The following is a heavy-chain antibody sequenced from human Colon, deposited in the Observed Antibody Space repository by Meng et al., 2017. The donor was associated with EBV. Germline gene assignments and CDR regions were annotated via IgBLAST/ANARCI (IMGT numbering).Heavy chain of an antibody. CDR2: VSYSGGT. CDR3: ARAVGPDCSSTSCPFDY. J-gene: IGHJ4*02. Sequence: QVPLRESGPGLVKPSETLSLTRSVSGGSVSSETYYWNWIRQPPGKALEWIGYVSYSGGTNYNPSLKNRVTISVDTSKNQVSLRLSSVTAADTAVFYCARAVGPDCSSTSCPFDYWGQGTLVTVSS. V-gene: IGHV4-61*01. CDR1: GGSVSSETYY. D-gene: IGHD2-2*01.